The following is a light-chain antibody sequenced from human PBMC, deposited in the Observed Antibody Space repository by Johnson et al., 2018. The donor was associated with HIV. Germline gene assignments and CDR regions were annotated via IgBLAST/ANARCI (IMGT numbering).Light chain of an antibody. V-gene: IGLV1-44*01. Sequence: QSVLTQPPSVSAAPGQKVTISCSGSGSNIGSNTVNWYQQLPGTAPKLLIYRNNQRPSGVPDRFSGSKSGTSASLAISGLQAEDEADYYCAAWGDSLTGPNYGFGTGTKVTVL. CDR2: RNN. J-gene: IGLJ1*01. CDR1: GSNIGSNT. CDR3: AAWGDSLTGPNYG.